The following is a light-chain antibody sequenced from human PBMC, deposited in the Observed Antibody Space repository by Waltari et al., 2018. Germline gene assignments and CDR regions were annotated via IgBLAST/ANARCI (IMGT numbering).Light chain of an antibody. J-gene: IGKJ1*01. CDR3: QHYLRLPVT. Sequence: EIVLTQSPGPLSLSLGERATVSCRASQSVSRALAWYQKKPGQAPRLLISGATTRATGIPDRFSGSGSGTDFSLTISRLEPDDFAVYYCQHYLRLPVTFGQGTTVEI. CDR2: GAT. V-gene: IGKV3-20*01. CDR1: QSVSRA.